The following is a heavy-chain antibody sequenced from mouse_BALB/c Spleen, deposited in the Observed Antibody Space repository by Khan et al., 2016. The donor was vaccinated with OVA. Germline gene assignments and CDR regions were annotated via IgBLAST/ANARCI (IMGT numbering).Heavy chain of an antibody. CDR3: IGPNWFGY. Sequence: VQLQQSGAELVKPGASVKLSCTAPGFNIKDTYMHWVKQRPKQGLEWIGRIDTAIGDTRYDPKFQDKATIMTDTSSNTAYLQLSGLTSEDTAGYSCIGPNWFGYWGQGTLVTVS. CDR1: GFNIKDTY. CDR2: IDTAIGDT. V-gene: IGHV14-3*02. J-gene: IGHJ3*01.